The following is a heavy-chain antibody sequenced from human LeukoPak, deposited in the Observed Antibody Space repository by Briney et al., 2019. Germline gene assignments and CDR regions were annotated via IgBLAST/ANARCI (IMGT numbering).Heavy chain of an antibody. J-gene: IGHJ5*02. D-gene: IGHD3-10*01. V-gene: IGHV3-23*01. CDR1: GSTFSSYA. CDR3: AKDPGVARFAELWNYLDP. Sequence: PGGSLRLSCAASGSTFSSYAMSWVRQAPGKGLEWVSATSGSGGNTYYADSVKGRFTISRDNSKKTLYLQLSRLRAEDTAVYYCAKDPGVARFAELWNYLDPWGQGTLVTVSS. CDR2: TSGSGGNT.